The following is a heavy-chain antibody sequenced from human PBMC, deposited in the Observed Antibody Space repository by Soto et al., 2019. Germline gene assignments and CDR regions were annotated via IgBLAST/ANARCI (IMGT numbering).Heavy chain of an antibody. D-gene: IGHD6-19*01. Sequence: GGSLRLSCAASGFTFSSCAMTWVRQAPGMGLQWVSAISDSGGSTYYADSVRGRFTLSRDNSKNTLYLQLNSLGAEDTAVYYCAKDKPAAGSQWLVPIWGRGTLVTVSS. CDR1: GFTFSSCA. CDR3: AKDKPAAGSQWLVPI. CDR2: ISDSGGST. V-gene: IGHV3-23*01. J-gene: IGHJ4*02.